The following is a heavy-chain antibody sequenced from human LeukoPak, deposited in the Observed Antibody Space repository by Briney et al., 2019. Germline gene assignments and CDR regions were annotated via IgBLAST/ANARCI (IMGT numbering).Heavy chain of an antibody. CDR3: AREFIKLGRDGYNYSDY. Sequence: SVKVSCKASGGTFSSYTISWVRQAPGQGLEWMGRFIPILGIANYAQKFQGRVTITADKSTSTAYMELSSLRSEDTAVYYCAREFIKLGRDGYNYSDYWGQGTLVTVSS. D-gene: IGHD5-24*01. J-gene: IGHJ4*02. V-gene: IGHV1-69*04. CDR2: FIPILGIA. CDR1: GGTFSSYT.